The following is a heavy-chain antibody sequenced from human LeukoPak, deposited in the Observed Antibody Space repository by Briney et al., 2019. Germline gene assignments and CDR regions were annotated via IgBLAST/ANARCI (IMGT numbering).Heavy chain of an antibody. D-gene: IGHD6-19*01. CDR3: ARTYSSGNYFDY. J-gene: IGHJ4*02. V-gene: IGHV1-69*05. CDR2: IIPIFGTA. CDR1: GVTFSSYA. Sequence: VASVKVSCKASGVTFSSYAISWARQAPGQGLEWMGGIIPIFGTANYAQKFQGRVTITTDESTSTAYMELSSLRSEDTAVYYCARTYSSGNYFDYWGQGTLVTVSS.